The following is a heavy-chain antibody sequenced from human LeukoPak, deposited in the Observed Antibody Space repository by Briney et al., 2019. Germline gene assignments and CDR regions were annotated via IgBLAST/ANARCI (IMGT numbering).Heavy chain of an antibody. J-gene: IGHJ4*02. CDR3: ARAADIVVVPAASREFDY. CDR1: GGSFSGYY. V-gene: IGHV4-34*01. CDR2: INHSGST. D-gene: IGHD2-2*01. Sequence: PSETLSLTCAAYGGSFSGYYWSWIRQPPGKGLEWIGEINHSGSTNYNPSLKSRVTISVDTSKNQLSLKLSSVTAADTAVYYCARAADIVVVPAASREFDYWGQGTLVTVSS.